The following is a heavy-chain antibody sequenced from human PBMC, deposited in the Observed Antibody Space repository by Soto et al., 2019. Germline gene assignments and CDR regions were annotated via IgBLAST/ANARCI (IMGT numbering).Heavy chain of an antibody. CDR3: ARLRSDLFEYSSSPYYYGMDV. CDR1: GGTFSSYA. J-gene: IGHJ6*02. CDR2: IIPIFGTA. Sequence: SVKVSCKASGGTFSSYAISWVRQAPGQGLEWMGGIIPIFGTANYAQKFQGRVTITADESTSTAYMELSSLRSEDTAVYYCARLRSDLFEYSSSPYYYGMDVWGQGTTVTVSS. D-gene: IGHD6-6*01. V-gene: IGHV1-69*13.